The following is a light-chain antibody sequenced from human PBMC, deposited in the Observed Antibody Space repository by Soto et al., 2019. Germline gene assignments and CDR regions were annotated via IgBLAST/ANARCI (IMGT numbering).Light chain of an antibody. V-gene: IGKV3-11*01. Sequence: EIVLTQSPATLSLSPGERATLSCRASQSVSSYLAWYQQKPGQAPRLLIHDASNRATGIPARFSGSGSGTDFTLTISSLEPEDFAVYYCQQRSTWPLTFGGGTKVDIK. CDR1: QSVSSY. CDR2: DAS. CDR3: QQRSTWPLT. J-gene: IGKJ4*01.